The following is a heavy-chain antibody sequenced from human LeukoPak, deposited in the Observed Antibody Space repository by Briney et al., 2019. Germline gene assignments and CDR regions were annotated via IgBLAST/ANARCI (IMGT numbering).Heavy chain of an antibody. J-gene: IGHJ4*02. CDR1: GGSFSGYY. CDR2: INHSGST. V-gene: IGHV4-34*01. Sequence: PSETLSLTCAVYGGSFSGYYWSWIRQPPGKGLEWIGEINHSGSTNYNPSLKSRVTISVDTSKNQFSLKLSSVTAADTAVYYCARSHLWELLYALDYWGQGTLVTVSS. CDR3: ARSHLWELLYALDY. D-gene: IGHD1-26*01.